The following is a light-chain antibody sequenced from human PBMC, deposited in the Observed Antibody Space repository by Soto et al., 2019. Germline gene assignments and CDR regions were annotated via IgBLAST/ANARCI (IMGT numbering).Light chain of an antibody. Sequence: EIVLTQSPGTLSLSPGESASLSCRATQSVRSTYLAWYQQKSGQAPRLLIYGASTRATGIPDRFSGSGSGTDFTLTFSRLEPEEFAGYYCQQYGSSPLTFGQGTKVEIK. J-gene: IGKJ1*01. CDR1: QSVRSTY. V-gene: IGKV3-20*01. CDR2: GAS. CDR3: QQYGSSPLT.